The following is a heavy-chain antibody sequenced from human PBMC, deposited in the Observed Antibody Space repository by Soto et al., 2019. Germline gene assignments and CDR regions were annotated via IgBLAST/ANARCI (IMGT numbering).Heavy chain of an antibody. V-gene: IGHV3-30*18. D-gene: IGHD5-18*01. CDR1: GFTFSSYG. CDR2: ISYDGSNK. Sequence: QVQLVESGGGVVQPGRSLRLSCAASGFTFSSYGMHWVRQAPGKGLEWVAVISYDGSNKYYADSVKGRFTVSRDNSKNTLYLQMIRLRAEETAVYYCAKGSTAMTYFDYWGQGTLVTVSS. J-gene: IGHJ4*02. CDR3: AKGSTAMTYFDY.